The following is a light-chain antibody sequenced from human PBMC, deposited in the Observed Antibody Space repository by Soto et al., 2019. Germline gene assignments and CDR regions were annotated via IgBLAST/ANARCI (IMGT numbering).Light chain of an antibody. CDR1: QSISTY. Sequence: DIHMTPSPSSLYASVGARITIPCRASQSISTYLNWYQQKPGEAPKLLIYAASNLQSGVPSRFSGSGSGTDFTLTISSLQPEDFATYYCQQSYSTPPTFGQGTRLEIK. J-gene: IGKJ5*01. CDR3: QQSYSTPPT. CDR2: AAS. V-gene: IGKV1-39*01.